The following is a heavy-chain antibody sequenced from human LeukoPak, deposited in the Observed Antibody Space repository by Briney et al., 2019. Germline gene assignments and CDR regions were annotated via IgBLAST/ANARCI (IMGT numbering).Heavy chain of an antibody. V-gene: IGHV4-39*07. Sequence: SETLSLTCTVSGGSINSGNHYWGWIRQSPGKGLEWIGSIYHSGSTYYNPSLKSRVTISVDTSKNQFSLKLSSVTAADTAVYYCARDPGGSFCSSTSCYFSWFDPWGQGTLVTVSS. D-gene: IGHD2-2*01. CDR2: IYHSGST. J-gene: IGHJ5*02. CDR1: GGSINSGNHY. CDR3: ARDPGGSFCSSTSCYFSWFDP.